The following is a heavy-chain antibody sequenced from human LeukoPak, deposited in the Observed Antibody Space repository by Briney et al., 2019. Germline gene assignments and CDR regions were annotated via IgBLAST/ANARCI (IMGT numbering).Heavy chain of an antibody. CDR3: ARQPVRIAVAGRNWFDP. Sequence: SETLSLTCTVSGGSISSSSYYWGWIRPPPGKGLEWIGSTYYSGSTYYNPSLKSRVTISVDTSKNQFSLKLSSVTAADTAVYYCARQPVRIAVAGRNWFDPWGQGTLVTVSS. CDR1: GGSISSSSYY. V-gene: IGHV4-39*01. D-gene: IGHD6-19*01. CDR2: TYYSGST. J-gene: IGHJ5*02.